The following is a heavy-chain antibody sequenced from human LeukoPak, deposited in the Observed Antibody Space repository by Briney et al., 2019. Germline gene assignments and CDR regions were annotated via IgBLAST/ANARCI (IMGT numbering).Heavy chain of an antibody. J-gene: IGHJ5*02. D-gene: IGHD4-23*01. CDR2: IYTSGST. CDR3: ARENTPDYGGNSGNWFDP. Sequence: ASETLSLTCTVSGGSISSGSYYWSWIRQPAGKGLEWIGRIYTSGSTNYNPSLKSRVTISVDTSKNQFSLKLSSVTAADTAVYYCARENTPDYGGNSGNWFDPWGQGTLVTVSS. CDR1: GGSISSGSYY. V-gene: IGHV4-61*02.